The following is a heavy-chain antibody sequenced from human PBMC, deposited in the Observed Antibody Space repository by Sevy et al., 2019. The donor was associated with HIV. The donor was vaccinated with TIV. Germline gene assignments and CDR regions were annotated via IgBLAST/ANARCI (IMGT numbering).Heavy chain of an antibody. CDR3: AREADYADAFDI. CDR1: GGSISSYY. V-gene: IGHV4-59*01. CDR2: IYYSGST. J-gene: IGHJ3*02. Sequence: SETLSLTCTVSGGSISSYYWSWIRQPPGNGLEWIGYIYYSGSTNYNPSLKSRVTISVDTSKNQFSLKLSSVTAADTAVYYCAREADYADAFDIWGQGTMVTVSS. D-gene: IGHD4-17*01.